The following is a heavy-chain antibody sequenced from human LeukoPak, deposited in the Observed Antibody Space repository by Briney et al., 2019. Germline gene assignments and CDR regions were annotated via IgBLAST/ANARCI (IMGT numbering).Heavy chain of an antibody. CDR2: ISYDGSNK. CDR3: LRQGPGNPPR. D-gene: IGHD1-14*01. J-gene: IGHJ4*02. V-gene: IGHV3-30*03. Sequence: GGSLRLSCAASGFTFSSYGMHWVRQAPGKGLEWVAVISYDGSNKYYADSVKGRFTISRDDSKNTLDLQMNSLRVDDTAMYYCLRQGPGNPPRWGQGTLVTVSS. CDR1: GFTFSSYG.